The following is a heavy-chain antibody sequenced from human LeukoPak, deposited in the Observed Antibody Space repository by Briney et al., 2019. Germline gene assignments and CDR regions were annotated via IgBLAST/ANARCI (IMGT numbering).Heavy chain of an antibody. D-gene: IGHD3-10*01. CDR3: AKGESPQYMVRGVPYYYYVMDV. CDR2: IYSGGST. CDR1: GFTVSSNY. J-gene: IGHJ6*02. Sequence: PGGSLRLSCAASGFTVSSNYMSWVRQAPGKGLEWVSVIYSGGSTYYADSVKGRFTISRDNSKSTLYLQMSSLRAEDTAVYYCAKGESPQYMVRGVPYYYYVMDVWGQGTTVTVAS. V-gene: IGHV3-53*01.